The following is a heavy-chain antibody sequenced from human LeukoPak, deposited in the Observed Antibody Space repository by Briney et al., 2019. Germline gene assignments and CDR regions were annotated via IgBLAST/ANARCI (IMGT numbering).Heavy chain of an antibody. CDR3: ARKRTVTHSFDP. Sequence: ASVKVSCKASGYTFTGYYMHWVRQAPGQGLEWMGWINPNSGGTNYARKFQGRVTMTRDTSISTAYMELSRLRSDDTAVYYCARKRTVTHSFDPWGQGTLVTVSS. CDR2: INPNSGGT. CDR1: GYTFTGYY. D-gene: IGHD4-11*01. V-gene: IGHV1-2*02. J-gene: IGHJ5*02.